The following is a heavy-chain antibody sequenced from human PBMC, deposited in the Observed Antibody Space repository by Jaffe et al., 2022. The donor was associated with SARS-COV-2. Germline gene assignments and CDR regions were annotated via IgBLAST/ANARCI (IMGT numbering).Heavy chain of an antibody. CDR3: ASSYCGGDCYPFRAFHYYYYMDV. CDR2: INTNTGNP. J-gene: IGHJ6*03. V-gene: IGHV7-4-1*02. CDR1: GYTFTSYA. D-gene: IGHD2-21*02. Sequence: QVQLVQSGSELKKPGASVKVSCKASGYTFTSYAMNWVRQAPGQGLEWMGWINTNTGNPTYAQGFTGRFVFSLDTSVSTAYLQISSLKAEDTAVYYCASSYCGGDCYPFRAFHYYYYMDVWGKGTTVTVSS.